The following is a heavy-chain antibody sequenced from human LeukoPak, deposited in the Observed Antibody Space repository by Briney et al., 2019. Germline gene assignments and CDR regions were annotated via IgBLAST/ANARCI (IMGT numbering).Heavy chain of an antibody. CDR3: AKTMAYGDYYDAFDI. CDR1: GFTFSSYA. Sequence: PGGSLRLYCAASGFTFSSYAMSWVRQAPGKGLEWVSAISGSGGSTYYADSVKGRFTISRDNSKNTLYLQMNSLRAEDTAVYYCAKTMAYGDYYDAFDIWGQGTMVTVSS. D-gene: IGHD4-17*01. CDR2: ISGSGGST. V-gene: IGHV3-23*01. J-gene: IGHJ3*02.